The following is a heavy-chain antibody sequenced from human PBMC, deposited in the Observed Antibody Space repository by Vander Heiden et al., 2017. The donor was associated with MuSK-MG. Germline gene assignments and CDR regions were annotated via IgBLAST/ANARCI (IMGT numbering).Heavy chain of an antibody. J-gene: IGHJ4*02. CDR2: VSGSGAST. CDR1: GFSFSTYA. Sequence: EVQLLESGGDLVQPGGSLRLACAASGFSFSTYAMSWLRQAPGKGLEWGSTVSGSGASTYYADSVKGRFTISRDNSNNTLYLQMSSLRAEDTAVYYCAKDPAPEPSYFFDYWGQGTLVTVSA. V-gene: IGHV3-23*01. CDR3: AKDPAPEPSYFFDY.